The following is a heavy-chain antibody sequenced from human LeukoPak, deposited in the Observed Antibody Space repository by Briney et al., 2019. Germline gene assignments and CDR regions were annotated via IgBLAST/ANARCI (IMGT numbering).Heavy chain of an antibody. D-gene: IGHD1-26*01. J-gene: IGHJ6*03. Sequence: GGSLRLSCAASGFTFSTYAMHWVRQAPGKGLEWVAVISYDGSSKYYADSVKGRFTISRDNSKNTLYLQMNSLRAEDTAVYYCARAYSGRYGLGYYYMDVWGKGTTVTISS. CDR3: ARAYSGRYGLGYYYMDV. V-gene: IGHV3-30*04. CDR1: GFTFSTYA. CDR2: ISYDGSSK.